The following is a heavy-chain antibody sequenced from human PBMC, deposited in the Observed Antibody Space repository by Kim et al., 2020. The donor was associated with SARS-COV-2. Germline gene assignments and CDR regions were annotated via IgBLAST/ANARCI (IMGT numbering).Heavy chain of an antibody. D-gene: IGHD4-17*01. CDR3: AREAVTTVVEDWFDP. J-gene: IGHJ5*02. Sequence: GGSLRLSCAASGFTFSSYGMHWVRQAPGKGLEWLAVIWYDGSNKYYADSVKGRFTISRDNSKNTLYLQMNSLRAEDTAVYYCAREAVTTVVEDWFDPWGQGTLVTVSS. CDR1: GFTFSSYG. V-gene: IGHV3-33*01. CDR2: IWYDGSNK.